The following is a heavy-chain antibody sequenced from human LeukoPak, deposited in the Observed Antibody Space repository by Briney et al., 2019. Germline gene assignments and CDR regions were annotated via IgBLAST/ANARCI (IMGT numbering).Heavy chain of an antibody. CDR1: GFSFSDYD. Sequence: GGSLRLSCSASGFSFSDYDMNWVRQAPGKGLEWVAVISYDGSNKYYADSVKGRFTISRDNSKNTLYLQMNSLRAEDTAVYYCARDPSPGIAVAGRFDYWGQGTLVTVSS. V-gene: IGHV3-30*03. J-gene: IGHJ4*02. CDR2: ISYDGSNK. CDR3: ARDPSPGIAVAGRFDY. D-gene: IGHD6-19*01.